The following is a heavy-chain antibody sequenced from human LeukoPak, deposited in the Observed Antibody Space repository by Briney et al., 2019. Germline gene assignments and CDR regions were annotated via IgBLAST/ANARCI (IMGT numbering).Heavy chain of an antibody. CDR3: ARTYCDILTGYNPYFDY. V-gene: IGHV3-21*01. J-gene: IGHJ4*02. D-gene: IGHD3-9*01. CDR1: GFTFNTYT. Sequence: GGSLRLSCAASGFTFNTYTMNWVRQAPGKGLEWVSSITASSTAIYYADSVKGRFTISRDNAKDFLYLQMNSLRAEDTAVYYCARTYCDILTGYNPYFDYWGQGTLVTVSS. CDR2: ITASSTAI.